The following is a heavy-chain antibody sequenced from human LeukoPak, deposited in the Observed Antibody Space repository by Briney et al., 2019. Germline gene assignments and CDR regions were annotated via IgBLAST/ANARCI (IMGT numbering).Heavy chain of an antibody. CDR2: IKSKTDGGTT. D-gene: IGHD1-7*01. V-gene: IGHV3-15*01. Sequence: GGSLRLSCAASGLTFSNAWMSWVRQAPGKGLEWVGRIKSKTDGGTTDYAAPVKGRFTISRDDSKNTLYVQMNSLKTEDTAVYYCARETTFDYWAREPWSPSPQ. CDR3: ARETTFDY. J-gene: IGHJ4*02. CDR1: GLTFSNAW.